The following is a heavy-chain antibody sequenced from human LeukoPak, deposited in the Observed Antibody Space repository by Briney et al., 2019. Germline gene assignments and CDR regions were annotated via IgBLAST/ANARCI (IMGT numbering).Heavy chain of an antibody. J-gene: IGHJ5*02. CDR2: IYYSGST. CDR1: GGSISSSSYY. V-gene: IGHV4-39*01. D-gene: IGHD4-11*01. CDR3: ARHGNSNYVSWFDL. Sequence: PSETLSLTCTVSGGSISSSSYYWGWIRQPPGKGREWIGSIYYSGSTYYNPSLKSRVTISVDTSKNHFSLKLSSVTAADTAVYCGARHGNSNYVSWFDLWGQGTLVTVSS.